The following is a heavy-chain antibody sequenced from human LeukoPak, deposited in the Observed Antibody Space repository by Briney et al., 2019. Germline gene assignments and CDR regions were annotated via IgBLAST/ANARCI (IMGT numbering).Heavy chain of an antibody. D-gene: IGHD6-19*01. CDR3: ARGSIAVAVAADY. CDR1: GGSISSYY. J-gene: IGHJ4*02. Sequence: SETLSLTXTVSGGSISSYYWSWIRQPPGKGLEWIGYIYYSGSTNYNPSLKSRVTISVDTSKNQFSLKLSSVTAADTAVYYCARGSIAVAVAADYWGQGTLVTVSS. V-gene: IGHV4-59*01. CDR2: IYYSGST.